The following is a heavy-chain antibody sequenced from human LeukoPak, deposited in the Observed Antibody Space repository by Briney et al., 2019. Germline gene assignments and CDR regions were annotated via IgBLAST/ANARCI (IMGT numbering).Heavy chain of an antibody. CDR1: GGTFSSYA. J-gene: IGHJ6*03. CDR2: IIPIFGTP. CDR3: ASATLRCSGGSCYEMDV. V-gene: IGHV1-69*06. D-gene: IGHD2-15*01. Sequence: SVKVSCKASGGTFSSYAIGWVRQAPGQGLEWMGGIIPIFGTPDYAQKFQDRLTITADKSTSTAYMELTSLRSEDTAVYYCASATLRCSGGSCYEMDVWGKGTTVTVSS.